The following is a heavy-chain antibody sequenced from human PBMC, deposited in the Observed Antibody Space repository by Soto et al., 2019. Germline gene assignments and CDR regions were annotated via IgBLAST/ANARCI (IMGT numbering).Heavy chain of an antibody. CDR1: GYTFTTIF. D-gene: IGHD5-12*01. CDR3: ARGPSCGCFDF. J-gene: IGHJ4*02. Sequence: QVQLVQSGAEVKKPGASVKLSCKTSGYTFTTIFLHRLRQAPGQRLEWMGWINPANGVTMYSQKFLGRVSNTRDTSATTAYMELTSLTSDDTAVYYCARGPSCGCFDFWGQGTLVTVSS. V-gene: IGHV1-3*01. CDR2: INPANGVT.